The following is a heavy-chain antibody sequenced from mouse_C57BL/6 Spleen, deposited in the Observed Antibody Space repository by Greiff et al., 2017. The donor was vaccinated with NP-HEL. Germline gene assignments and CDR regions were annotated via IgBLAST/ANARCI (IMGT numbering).Heavy chain of an antibody. V-gene: IGHV1-39*01. CDR2: INPNYGTT. Sequence: EVQLQQSGPELVKPGASVKISCKASGYSFTDYNMNWVKQSNGKSLEWIGVINPNYGTTSYNQKFKGKATLTVDQSSSTAYMQLNSLTSEDSAVYYGAREGAQATRAWFAYWGQGTLVTVSA. D-gene: IGHD3-2*02. CDR1: GYSFTDYN. CDR3: AREGAQATRAWFAY. J-gene: IGHJ3*01.